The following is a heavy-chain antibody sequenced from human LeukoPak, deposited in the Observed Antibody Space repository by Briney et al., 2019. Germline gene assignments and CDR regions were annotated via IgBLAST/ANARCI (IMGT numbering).Heavy chain of an antibody. CDR2: ISAYNGNT. J-gene: IGHJ6*02. D-gene: IGHD6-25*01. CDR3: AREGIAAGLARYYGMDV. Sequence: ASVKVSCKASGYTFTSYGISWVRQAPGQGLEWMGWISAYNGNTNYAQKLQGRVTMTTDTSTSTAYMELRSLRSEDTAVYYCAREGIAAGLARYYGMDVWGQGTTVTVSS. CDR1: GYTFTSYG. V-gene: IGHV1-18*01.